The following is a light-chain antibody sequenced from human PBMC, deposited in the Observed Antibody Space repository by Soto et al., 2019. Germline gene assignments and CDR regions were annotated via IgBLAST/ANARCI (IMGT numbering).Light chain of an antibody. J-gene: IGLJ1*01. Sequence: SVLTQPASVSDSPAQSLTISCAGTRRDVGSYNYVSWYQQHPGKAPRLMIYDVSKRPSGVSNRFSGSKSGNTASLTISGLQAEDEADYSCSSYTSSSTHNYGFGTGTKVTVL. V-gene: IGLV2-14*01. CDR3: SSYTSSSTHNYG. CDR2: DVS. CDR1: RRDVGSYNY.